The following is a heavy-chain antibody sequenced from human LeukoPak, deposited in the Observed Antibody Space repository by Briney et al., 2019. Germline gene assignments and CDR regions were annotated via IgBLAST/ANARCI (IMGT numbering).Heavy chain of an antibody. V-gene: IGHV1-8*01. CDR2: MNPNSGNT. CDR1: GYTFTSYD. Sequence: ASVKVSCKASGYTFTSYDINWVRQATGQGLEWMGWMNPNSGNTGYAQKFQGRVTMTRNTSISTAYMELSSLRSEDTAVYYCARTCRIRGYYSGGSCYSGLYYFDYWGQGTLVTVSS. J-gene: IGHJ4*02. CDR3: ARTCRIRGYYSGGSCYSGLYYFDY. D-gene: IGHD2-15*01.